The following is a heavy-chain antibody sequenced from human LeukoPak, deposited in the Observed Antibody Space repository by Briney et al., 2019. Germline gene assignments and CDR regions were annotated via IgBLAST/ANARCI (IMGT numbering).Heavy chain of an antibody. CDR2: FDPEDDET. V-gene: IGHV1-24*01. CDR1: GYTLTELS. D-gene: IGHD6-19*01. CDR3: ATGHGIAVAGAYYFDH. J-gene: IGHJ4*02. Sequence: ASVKVSCKVSGYTLTELSMHWVRQAPGEGLEWMGGFDPEDDETICVQKFQGRVTMTEDTSTGTAYMELSSLRSEDTAVYYCATGHGIAVAGAYYFDHWGQGTLVTVSS.